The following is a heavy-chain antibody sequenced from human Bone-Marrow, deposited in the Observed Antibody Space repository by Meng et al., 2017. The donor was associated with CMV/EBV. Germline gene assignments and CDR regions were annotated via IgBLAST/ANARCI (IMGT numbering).Heavy chain of an antibody. J-gene: IGHJ5*02. CDR2: IWYDGSNK. CDR3: AKDGREIRSSDPSPSSNWFDP. D-gene: IGHD3-9*01. Sequence: GGSLRLSCAASGFTFSSYGMHWVRQAPGKGLEWVAVIWYDGSNKYYADSVKGRFTISRDNSKNTLYLQMNSLRAEDTAVYYCAKDGREIRSSDPSPSSNWFDPWGQGTLVPVSS. CDR1: GFTFSSYG. V-gene: IGHV3-33*06.